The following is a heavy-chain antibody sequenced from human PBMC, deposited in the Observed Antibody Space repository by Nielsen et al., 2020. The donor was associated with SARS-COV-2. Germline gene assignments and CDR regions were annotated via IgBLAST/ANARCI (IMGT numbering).Heavy chain of an antibody. CDR2: IKPDGSEK. CDR3: ARGGSYDFWGGADY. V-gene: IGHV3-7*01. CDR1: GFTFSSLW. Sequence: GESLKISCAASGFTFSSLWMSRVRQVPGKGLEWVADIKPDGSEKFYVDSVKGRFTISRDNSNNMLYLQMNSLRADDTAVYYCARGGSYDFWGGADYWGQGTLVTVSS. J-gene: IGHJ4*02. D-gene: IGHD3-3*01.